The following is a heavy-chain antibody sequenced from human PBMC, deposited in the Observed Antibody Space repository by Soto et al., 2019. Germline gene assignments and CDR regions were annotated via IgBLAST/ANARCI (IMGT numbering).Heavy chain of an antibody. J-gene: IGHJ4*02. Sequence: QVQLVESGGGVVQPGRSLRLSCAASGFTFSSYAMHWVRQAPGKGLEWVAVISYDGSNKYYADSVKGRFTISRDNSKNTLYLQMNSLRAEDTAVYYCAREDYYDSSGYYSSTPMDYWGQGTLVTVSS. D-gene: IGHD3-22*01. CDR3: AREDYYDSSGYYSSTPMDY. CDR2: ISYDGSNK. V-gene: IGHV3-30-3*01. CDR1: GFTFSSYA.